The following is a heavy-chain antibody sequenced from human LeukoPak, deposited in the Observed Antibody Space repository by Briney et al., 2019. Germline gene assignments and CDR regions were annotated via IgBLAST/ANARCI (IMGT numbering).Heavy chain of an antibody. J-gene: IGHJ3*02. D-gene: IGHD2-21*01. CDR1: GVSISSINW. CDR2: IYHSGST. V-gene: IGHV4-4*02. Sequence: PSGTLSLTCAVSGVSISSINWWSWVRQPPGKGLEWIGEIYHSGSTNYNPSLKSRVTISVDKSKNQFSLKLSSVTAADTAVYYCARGRGYFVVALFDIWGQGTMVTVSS. CDR3: ARGRGYFVVALFDI.